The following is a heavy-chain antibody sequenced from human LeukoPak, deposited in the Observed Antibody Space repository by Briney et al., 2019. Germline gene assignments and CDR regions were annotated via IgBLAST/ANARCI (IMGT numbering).Heavy chain of an antibody. J-gene: IGHJ4*02. CDR3: ARYDVGWYYFDY. Sequence: SETLSLTCTVSGGSISSSSYYWGWIRQPPGKGLEWIGSIYYSGSTYYNPSLKSRVTISVDTSKNQFSLKLNSVTAADTAVYYCARYDVGWYYFDYWGQGTLVTVSS. D-gene: IGHD6-19*01. CDR2: IYYSGST. CDR1: GGSISSSSYY. V-gene: IGHV4-39*07.